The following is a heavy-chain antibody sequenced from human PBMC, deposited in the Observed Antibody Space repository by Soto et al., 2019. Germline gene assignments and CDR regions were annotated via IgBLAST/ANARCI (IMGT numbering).Heavy chain of an antibody. CDR2: ISYDGSNK. V-gene: IGHV3-30*18. CDR1: GFTFSSYA. J-gene: IGHJ4*02. CDR3: AKGDRRGRPFDY. Sequence: QVQLVESGGGVVQPGRSLRLSCAASGFTFSSYAMHWVRQAPGKGLEWVAVISYDGSNKYYADSVKGRFTISRDDSKNTLYLQMNTLRPEDTAVYYCAKGDRRGRPFDYWGQGTLVTVAS. D-gene: IGHD3-22*01.